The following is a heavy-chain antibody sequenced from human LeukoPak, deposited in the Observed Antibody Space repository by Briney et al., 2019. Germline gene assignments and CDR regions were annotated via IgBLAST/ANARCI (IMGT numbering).Heavy chain of an antibody. CDR2: INHSGST. V-gene: IGHV4-34*01. J-gene: IGHJ5*02. Sequence: SETLSLTCAVYGGSFSGYYWSWIRQPPGKGLEWIGEINHSGSTNYNPSLKSRVTISVDTSKNQFSLKLSSVTAADTAVYYCARRIVGAPRWFDPWGQGTLVTVSS. CDR3: ARRIVGAPRWFDP. D-gene: IGHD1-26*01. CDR1: GGSFSGYY.